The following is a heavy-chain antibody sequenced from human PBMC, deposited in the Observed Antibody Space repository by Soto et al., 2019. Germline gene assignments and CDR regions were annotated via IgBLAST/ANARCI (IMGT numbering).Heavy chain of an antibody. Sequence: SETLSLTCTVSGGSIRSYYWSWIRQPPGKGLEWIGYIYYSGSTDYNPSLKSRVTISVDTSKNQFSLKLSSVTAADTAVYYCARMNYYDTSGYPFDYWGQGTLVTVSS. CDR1: GGSIRSYY. D-gene: IGHD3-22*01. CDR2: IYYSGST. V-gene: IGHV4-59*01. J-gene: IGHJ4*02. CDR3: ARMNYYDTSGYPFDY.